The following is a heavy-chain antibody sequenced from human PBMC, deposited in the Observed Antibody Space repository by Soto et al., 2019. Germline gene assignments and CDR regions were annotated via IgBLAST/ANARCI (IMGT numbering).Heavy chain of an antibody. CDR2: ISGSGGST. D-gene: IGHD3-22*01. J-gene: IGHJ4*02. CDR1: GFTFSSYA. CDR3: AKGDYYDSSGYYRLIDY. V-gene: IGHV3-23*01. Sequence: GGSLRLSCAASGFTFSSYAMSWVRQAPGKGLEWVSAISGSGGSTYYADSVKGRFTISRDNSKNTLYLQMNSLRAEDTAVYYCAKGDYYDSSGYYRLIDYWGQGTLVTVSS.